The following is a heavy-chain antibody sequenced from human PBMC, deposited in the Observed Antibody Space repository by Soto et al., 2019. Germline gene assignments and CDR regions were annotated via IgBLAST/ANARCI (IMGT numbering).Heavy chain of an antibody. CDR2: IYPGDSDT. CDR3: ARYPTLTDYFFHGMDV. V-gene: IGHV5-51*01. CDR1: GYTFTNYW. J-gene: IGHJ6*02. D-gene: IGHD4-17*01. Sequence: LGESLKISCKGSGYTFTNYWIVWVRQIPGKGLEWMGIIYPGDSDTRYSPSFQGQVTISADRSISTAYLQWSSLKASDTGMYYCARYPTLTDYFFHGMDVWRQGTTVTVSS.